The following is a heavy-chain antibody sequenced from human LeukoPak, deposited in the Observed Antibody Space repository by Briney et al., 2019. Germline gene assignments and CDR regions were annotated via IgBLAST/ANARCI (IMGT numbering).Heavy chain of an antibody. CDR2: INPNSGNT. CDR3: ARVRKGIAVAGDWFDP. J-gene: IGHJ5*02. Sequence: ASVKVSCKASGYTFTGYYMHWVRQAPGQGLEWMGWINPNSGNTNYAQKLQGRVTMTTDTSTSTAYMELRSLRSDDTAVYYCARVRKGIAVAGDWFDPWGQGTLVTVSS. CDR1: GYTFTGYY. D-gene: IGHD6-19*01. V-gene: IGHV1-18*04.